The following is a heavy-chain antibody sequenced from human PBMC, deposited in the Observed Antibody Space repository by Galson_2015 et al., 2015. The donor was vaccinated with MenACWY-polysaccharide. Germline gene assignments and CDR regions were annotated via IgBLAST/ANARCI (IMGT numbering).Heavy chain of an antibody. CDR3: AKRMTTVGAFDI. Sequence: SLRLSCAASGFTFSSCAMSWVRQAPGKGLEWVSGISGSGGTTYYADSVKGRFTLSRDNSKNTLYLQMNSLRAEDTAVYYCAKRMTTVGAFDIWGHGTMVTVSS. D-gene: IGHD4-23*01. V-gene: IGHV3-23*01. J-gene: IGHJ3*02. CDR1: GFTFSSCA. CDR2: ISGSGGTT.